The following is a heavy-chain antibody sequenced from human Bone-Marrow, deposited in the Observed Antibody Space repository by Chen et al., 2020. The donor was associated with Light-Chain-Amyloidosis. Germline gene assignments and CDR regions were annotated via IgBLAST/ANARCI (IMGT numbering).Heavy chain of an antibody. Sequence: SRQPAGKGLEWIGHIYTSGSTSYNPSLRSRVTMSLDASQNAVSMSLTSVTAADTAVYYCARCQSEGGTRFDPWGQGLLVTVSS. CDR2: IYTSGST. V-gene: IGHV4-61*09. J-gene: IGHJ5*02. CDR3: ARCQSEGGTRFDP.